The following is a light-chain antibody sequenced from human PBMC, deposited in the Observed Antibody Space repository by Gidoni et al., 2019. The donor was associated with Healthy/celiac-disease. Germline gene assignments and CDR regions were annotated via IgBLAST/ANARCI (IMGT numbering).Light chain of an antibody. CDR2: GAS. CDR1: QSVSSN. V-gene: IGKV3-15*01. Sequence: EIVMTQSPATLSVSTGERATLYCRASQSVSSNLAWYQQKPGQAPRLLIYGASTRATGIPARFSGSGSGTEFTLTISSLQSEDFAVYYCQQYNNWLLLTFXGXTKVEIK. CDR3: QQYNNWLLLT. J-gene: IGKJ4*01.